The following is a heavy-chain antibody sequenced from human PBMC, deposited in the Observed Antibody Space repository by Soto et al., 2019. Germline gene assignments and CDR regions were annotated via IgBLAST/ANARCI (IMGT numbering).Heavy chain of an antibody. V-gene: IGHV4-34*01. J-gene: IGHJ4*02. CDR2: INHSGST. CDR3: AREEGYCSGGSCYGTYTFDY. CDR1: GGSFSGYY. Sequence: QVQLQQWGAGLLKPSETLSLTCGVYGGSFSGYYWSWIRQPPGKGLEWIGEINHSGSTNYNPSLKGRITISVETSKNQFSLKLSSVTAADTAVYYCAREEGYCSGGSCYGTYTFDYWGQGTLVTASA. D-gene: IGHD2-15*01.